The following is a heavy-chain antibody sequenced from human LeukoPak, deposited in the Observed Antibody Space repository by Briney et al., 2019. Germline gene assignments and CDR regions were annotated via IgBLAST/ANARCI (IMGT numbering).Heavy chain of an antibody. D-gene: IGHD3-10*01. CDR2: VSGSGDDT. Sequence: GGSLRLSCAASGFTFRNYDMSWVRQAPGKGLEWVSAVSGSGDDTYYADSVKGRFTISRDHSKSTRYLQMNSLRAEDTAVYYCAKRGAYFGGFDHWGQGTLVTVSS. J-gene: IGHJ4*02. CDR1: GFTFRNYD. CDR3: AKRGAYFGGFDH. V-gene: IGHV3-23*01.